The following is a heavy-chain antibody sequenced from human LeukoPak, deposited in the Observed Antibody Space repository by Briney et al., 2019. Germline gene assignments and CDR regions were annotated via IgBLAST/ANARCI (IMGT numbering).Heavy chain of an antibody. CDR1: GFTFSSYA. Sequence: GGSLRLSCAASGFTFSSYAMSWVRQAPGKGLEWVSAISGSGGSTYYADSVKGRFTISRDNSKNTLYLQMNSLRAEDTAVYYCARNYQGDHLFDYWGQGTLVTVSS. V-gene: IGHV3-23*01. CDR2: ISGSGGST. CDR3: ARNYQGDHLFDY. J-gene: IGHJ4*02. D-gene: IGHD2-2*01.